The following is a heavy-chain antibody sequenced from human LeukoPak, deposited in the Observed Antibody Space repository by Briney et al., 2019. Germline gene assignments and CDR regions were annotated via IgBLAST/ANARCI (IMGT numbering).Heavy chain of an antibody. CDR2: IYTSGST. V-gene: IGHV4-4*07. CDR3: ASEYYEYVWGSYDY. D-gene: IGHD3-16*01. CDR1: GGSISSYY. Sequence: SETLSLTCTVSGGSISSYYWSWIRQPAGKGLEWIGRIYTSGSTNYNPSLKSRVTMSVDTSKNQFSLKLNSVTAADTAVYYCASEYYEYVWGSYDYWGQGTLVTVSS. J-gene: IGHJ4*02.